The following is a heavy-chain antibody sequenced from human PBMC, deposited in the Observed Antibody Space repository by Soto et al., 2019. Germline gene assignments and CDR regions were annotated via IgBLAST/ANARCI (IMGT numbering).Heavy chain of an antibody. V-gene: IGHV3-53*01. CDR2: IYNGGRT. J-gene: IGHJ6*02. D-gene: IGHD2-21*01. CDR3: ARDKLLDYYYYYGMDV. Sequence: GGSLRLSCAASGFTVSSSYMSWVRQAPGKGLEWVSGIYNGGRTSYADSVKGRFTISRDNSKNTLYLQMNSLRAEDTAVYYCARDKLLDYYYYYGMDVWGQGTTVTVSS. CDR1: GFTVSSSY.